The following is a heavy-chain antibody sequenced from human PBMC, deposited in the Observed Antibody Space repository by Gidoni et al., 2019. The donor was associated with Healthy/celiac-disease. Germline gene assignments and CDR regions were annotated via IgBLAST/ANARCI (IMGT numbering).Heavy chain of an antibody. D-gene: IGHD3-10*01. CDR3: ARSRGRNYYYYYGMDV. J-gene: IGHJ6*02. CDR1: GFTFSSYA. V-gene: IGHV3-23*01. Sequence: EVQLLESGGGLVQPGGSLRLSCAASGFTFSSYAMSWVRQAPGKGLEWVSAISGSGGSTYYADSVKGRFTISRDNSKNTLYLQMNSLRAEDTAVYYCARSRGRNYYYYYGMDVWGQGTTVTVSS. CDR2: ISGSGGST.